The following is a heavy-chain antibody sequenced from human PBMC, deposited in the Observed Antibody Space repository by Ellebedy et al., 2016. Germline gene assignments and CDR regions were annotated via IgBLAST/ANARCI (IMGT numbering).Heavy chain of an antibody. Sequence: GESLKISCEASGFTFSRYWMNWVRQAPGKGLEWVANIKEDGSEKYYVDSVKGRFTISRDNAKNSVFLQMNSLRAEDTAVYYCAKDRSIAAPEYFQHWGQGTLVTVSS. CDR2: IKEDGSEK. CDR1: GFTFSRYW. CDR3: AKDRSIAAPEYFQH. V-gene: IGHV3-7*03. D-gene: IGHD6-6*01. J-gene: IGHJ1*01.